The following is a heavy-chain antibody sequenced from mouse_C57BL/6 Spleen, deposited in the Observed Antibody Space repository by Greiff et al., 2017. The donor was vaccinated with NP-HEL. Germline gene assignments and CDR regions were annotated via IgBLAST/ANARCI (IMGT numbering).Heavy chain of an antibody. CDR3: ARKGDYDGGYYFDY. D-gene: IGHD2-4*01. CDR1: GYTFTSYW. V-gene: IGHV1-69*01. Sequence: QVQLQQPGAELVMPGASVKLSCKASGYTFTSYWMHWVKQRPGQGLEWIGEIDPSDSYTNYNQKFKGNSTLTVDKSSSTAYMQLSSLTSEDSAVYYGARKGDYDGGYYFDYWGQGTTLTVSS. CDR2: IDPSDSYT. J-gene: IGHJ2*01.